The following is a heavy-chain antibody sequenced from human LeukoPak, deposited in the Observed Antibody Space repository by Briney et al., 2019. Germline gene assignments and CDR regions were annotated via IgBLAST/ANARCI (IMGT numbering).Heavy chain of an antibody. V-gene: IGHV4-59*01. J-gene: IGHJ3*02. Sequence: SETLSLTCTVSGGSISSYYWSWIRQPPGKGLEWIGYIYYSGSTNYNPSLKSRVTISVDTSKNQFSLKLSSVTAADTAVYYCARFLYYDSSGYSYDAFDIWGQGTMVTVSS. D-gene: IGHD3-22*01. CDR1: GGSISSYY. CDR2: IYYSGST. CDR3: ARFLYYDSSGYSYDAFDI.